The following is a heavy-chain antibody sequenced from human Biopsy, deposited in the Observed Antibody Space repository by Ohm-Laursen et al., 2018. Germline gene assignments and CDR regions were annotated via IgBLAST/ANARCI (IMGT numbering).Heavy chain of an antibody. Sequence: SETLSLTCAVSGASISDYYCVWIRQPAGKGLEWIGLIFTSVSTTYNPSLRSRVTMSVDTSKNQFTLNLSSVTAADTAMYYCAKGYTDYSDSSGFSYYFRYWGQGTLVTVSS. CDR2: IFTSVST. V-gene: IGHV4-4*07. J-gene: IGHJ4*02. CDR1: GASISDYY. D-gene: IGHD3-22*01. CDR3: AKGYTDYSDSSGFSYYFRY.